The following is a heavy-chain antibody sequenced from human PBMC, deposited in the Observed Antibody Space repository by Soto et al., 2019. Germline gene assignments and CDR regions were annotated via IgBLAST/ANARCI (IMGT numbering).Heavy chain of an antibody. Sequence: EVQLVESGGGLVQPGGSLRLSCGASGFTFSNFHMNWVRQAPGKGLEWVSYISSSGSTTYYADSVKGRFTISRDNARNSMFLQMSSLRDEDTAVYYCASDAFAYDTTGYHSDYWGQGTLVTVSS. J-gene: IGHJ4*02. CDR2: ISSSGSTT. CDR1: GFTFSNFH. D-gene: IGHD3-22*01. CDR3: ASDAFAYDTTGYHSDY. V-gene: IGHV3-48*02.